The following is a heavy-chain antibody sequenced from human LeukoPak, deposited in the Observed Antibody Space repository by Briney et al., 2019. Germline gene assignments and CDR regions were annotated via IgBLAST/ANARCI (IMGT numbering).Heavy chain of an antibody. D-gene: IGHD7-27*01. Sequence: GGSLRLSCAASGFIFSNNWMSWVRQAPGKGLEWVANIKQDGSETYYVDSVKGRFTISRDNAKNSVYLQMNSLRAEDTAVYYCARGELGTGPPDWGQGTLVTVSS. CDR3: ARGELGTGPPD. V-gene: IGHV3-7*01. J-gene: IGHJ4*02. CDR1: GFIFSNNW. CDR2: IKQDGSET.